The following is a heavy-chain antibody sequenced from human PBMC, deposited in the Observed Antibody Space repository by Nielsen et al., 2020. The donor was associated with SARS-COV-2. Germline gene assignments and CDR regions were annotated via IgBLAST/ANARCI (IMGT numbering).Heavy chain of an antibody. J-gene: IGHJ4*02. D-gene: IGHD7-27*01. Sequence: ASVKVSCKASGGTFSSYAISWVRQAPGQGLEWMGWISAYNGNTNYAQKLQGRVTMTTDTSTSTAYMELRSLRSDDTAVYYCAVGTGGPREFDYWGQGTLVTVSS. V-gene: IGHV1-18*01. CDR2: ISAYNGNT. CDR1: GGTFSSYA. CDR3: AVGTGGPREFDY.